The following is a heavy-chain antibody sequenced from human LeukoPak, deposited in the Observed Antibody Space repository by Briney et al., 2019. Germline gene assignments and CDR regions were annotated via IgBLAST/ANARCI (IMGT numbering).Heavy chain of an antibody. CDR3: ARQTPSRTYYDFWSGYSDTSLNWFDP. Sequence: SETLSLTCTVSGGSISNDSYYWSWIRQPAGKGLEWIGSIYTTGNTNYNPSLKSRVTISADTSKNQFSLKLSSVTAADTAVYYCARQTPSRTYYDFWSGYSDTSLNWFDPWGQGTLVTVSS. V-gene: IGHV4-61*02. CDR1: GGSISNDSYY. J-gene: IGHJ5*02. CDR2: IYTTGNT. D-gene: IGHD3-3*01.